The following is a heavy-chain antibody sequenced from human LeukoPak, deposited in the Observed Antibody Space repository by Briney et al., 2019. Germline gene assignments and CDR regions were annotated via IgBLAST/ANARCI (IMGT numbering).Heavy chain of an antibody. V-gene: IGHV1-18*01. D-gene: IGHD2-8*02. CDR1: GYTFTSYG. CDR2: ISAYNGNT. CDR3: ARAPILANDY. Sequence: VASVKVPCKASGYTFTSYGISWVRQAPGQGLEWMGWISAYNGNTNYAQKLQGRVTMTTDTSTSTAYMELRSLKSDDTAVYYCARAPILANDYWGQGTLVTVSS. J-gene: IGHJ4*02.